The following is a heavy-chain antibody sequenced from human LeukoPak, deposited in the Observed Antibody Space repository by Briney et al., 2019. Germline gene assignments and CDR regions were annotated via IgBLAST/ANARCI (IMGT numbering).Heavy chain of an antibody. D-gene: IGHD6-19*01. CDR1: GFTFSSYS. V-gene: IGHV3-48*04. CDR3: ARDLLAVAAPGDY. J-gene: IGHJ4*02. Sequence: GGSLRLSCAASGFTFSSYSMNWVRQAPGKGLEWVSYISSSSSTIYYADSVKGRFTISRDNAKNSLYLQMNSLRAEDTAVYFCARDLLAVAAPGDYWGQGTLVTVSS. CDR2: ISSSSSTI.